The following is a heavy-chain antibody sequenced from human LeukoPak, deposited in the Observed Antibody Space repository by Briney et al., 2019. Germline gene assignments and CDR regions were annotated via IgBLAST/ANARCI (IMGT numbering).Heavy chain of an antibody. D-gene: IGHD4-17*01. CDR2: IKQDGSAK. V-gene: IGHV3-7*03. J-gene: IGHJ6*02. CDR3: ARDYGDYVYYYGMDV. CDR1: GFALSNHW. Sequence: GGSLRLSCTASGFALSNHWMNWVRQAPGKGLEWVANIKQDGSAKYCVDSVKGRFTISRDNSKNTLYLQMNSLRAEDTAVYYCARDYGDYVYYYGMDVWGQGTTVTVSS.